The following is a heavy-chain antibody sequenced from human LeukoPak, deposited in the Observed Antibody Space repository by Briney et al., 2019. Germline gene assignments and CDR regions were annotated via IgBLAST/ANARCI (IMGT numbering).Heavy chain of an antibody. CDR2: ISYSGST. CDR1: GFTFSSYA. CDR3: ASLGHISLDRGDY. V-gene: IGHV4-59*08. D-gene: IGHD3-3*02. J-gene: IGHJ4*02. Sequence: GSLRLSCAASGFTFSSYAMSWVRQAPGKGLEWIGYISYSGSTNYNPSLKSRITISLDTSKNQFSLKLSSVTAADTAVYYCASLGHISLDRGDYWGQGTLVTVSS.